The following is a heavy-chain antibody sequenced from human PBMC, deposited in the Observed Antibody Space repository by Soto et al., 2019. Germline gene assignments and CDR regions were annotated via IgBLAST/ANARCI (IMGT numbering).Heavy chain of an antibody. J-gene: IGHJ6*02. Sequence: GASVKVSFKASGGTFSSYAISWLRQAPGQGLEWMGGIIPIFGTANYAQKFQGRVTITADKSTSTAYMELSSLRSEDTAVYYCARDPIYDFWSGSEQTYYYYGMDVWGQGTTVTV. CDR1: GGTFSSYA. CDR2: IIPIFGTA. D-gene: IGHD3-3*01. V-gene: IGHV1-69*06. CDR3: ARDPIYDFWSGSEQTYYYYGMDV.